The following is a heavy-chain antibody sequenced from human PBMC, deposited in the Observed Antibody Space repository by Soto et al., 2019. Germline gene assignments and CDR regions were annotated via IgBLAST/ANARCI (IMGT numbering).Heavy chain of an antibody. CDR3: ARAQYYDILTGYYTPDSHFDY. CDR1: WFTFSCYS. CDR2: ISYDGSNK. J-gene: IGHJ4*02. V-gene: IGHV3-30-3*01. D-gene: IGHD3-9*01. Sequence: GGALRLSCSGSWFTFSCYSIDWGRPGPGKGGEGVAVISYDGSNKYYADSVKGRFTISRDNSKNTLYLQMNSLRAEDTAVYYCARAQYYDILTGYYTPDSHFDYWGQGTLVTVSS.